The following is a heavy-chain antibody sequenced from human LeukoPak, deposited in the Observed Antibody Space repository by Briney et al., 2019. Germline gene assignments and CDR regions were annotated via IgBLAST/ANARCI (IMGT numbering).Heavy chain of an antibody. CDR1: GLTFSAYW. CDR2: INTDGTRT. J-gene: IGHJ3*02. Sequence: PGGSLRLSCAASGLTFSAYWMHWVRQVPGKGLVWVSLINTDGTRTSYVDSVKGRFTISRDNAKNTLYLQMNSLRAEDTAVYYCVRAFDIWGQGTMVTVSS. V-gene: IGHV3-74*01. CDR3: VRAFDI.